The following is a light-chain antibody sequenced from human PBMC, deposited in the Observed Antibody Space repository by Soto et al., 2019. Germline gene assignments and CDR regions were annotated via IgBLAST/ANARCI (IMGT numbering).Light chain of an antibody. CDR2: GAS. CDR3: QQYNNWPPMT. Sequence: EIVLTQSPGTLSLSPGERATLSCMASQSVSSSYLAWYQQKPGQAPRLLIYGASSRATGIPDRFSGSGSGTDFTLTISRLEPEDFAVYYCQQYNNWPPMTFGQGTKVDIK. CDR1: QSVSSSY. J-gene: IGKJ1*01. V-gene: IGKV3-20*01.